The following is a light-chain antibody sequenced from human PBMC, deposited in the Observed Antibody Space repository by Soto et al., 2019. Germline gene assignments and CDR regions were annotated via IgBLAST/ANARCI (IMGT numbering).Light chain of an antibody. CDR2: DAS. CDR3: QQYSGYSLFT. V-gene: IGKV1-5*01. Sequence: DIQMTQSPSTLYASVGDRVTITCRASQSISSWLAWYQQKPGKAPRLLIYDASSLESGVPSGFSGSGSGTEFTLTIDGLQPDDFATYYCQQYSGYSLFTFGPGTKVDIK. CDR1: QSISSW. J-gene: IGKJ3*01.